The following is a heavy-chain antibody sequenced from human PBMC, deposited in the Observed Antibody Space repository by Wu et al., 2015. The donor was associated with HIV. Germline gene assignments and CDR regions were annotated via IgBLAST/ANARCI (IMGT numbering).Heavy chain of an antibody. Sequence: QVQLVQSGAEVKKPGSSVKVSCKASGGTFSSYAISWVRQAPGQGLEWMGGIIPIFGTANYAQKFQGRVTITADESTSTAYMELSSLRSEDTAVYYCANTPSGYSSNRYYYYYMDVWGKGDHGHRLL. V-gene: IGHV1-69*12. CDR2: IIPIFGTA. CDR3: ANTPSGYSSNRYYYYYMDV. CDR1: GGTFSSYA. D-gene: IGHD6-13*01. J-gene: IGHJ6*03.